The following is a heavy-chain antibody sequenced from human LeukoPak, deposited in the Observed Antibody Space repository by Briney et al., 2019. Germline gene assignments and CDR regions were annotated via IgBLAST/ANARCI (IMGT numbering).Heavy chain of an antibody. Sequence: GGSLRLSCAASGFNFGTHWMTWVRQAPGKGLECVAIIKKDGSEKYHVDSVKGRFTISRDNSKNTLYLQMNSLRAEDTAVYYCAKDSGLRYFDWLPEFDYWGQGTLVTVSS. V-gene: IGHV3-7*03. CDR1: GFNFGTHW. CDR3: AKDSGLRYFDWLPEFDY. D-gene: IGHD3-9*01. J-gene: IGHJ4*02. CDR2: IKKDGSEK.